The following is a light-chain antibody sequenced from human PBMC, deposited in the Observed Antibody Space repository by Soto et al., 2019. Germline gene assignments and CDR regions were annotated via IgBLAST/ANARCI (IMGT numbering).Light chain of an antibody. J-gene: IGLJ1*01. Sequence: QSVLTQPPSASGSPGQSVTISCTGTKSDIGVYDFVSWYQHHPGKAPRLIIYEVDQRPSGVPDRFSGSKSGNTASLTVSGLQAADEADYFCKSYAGSNTYVFGSGTKVTVL. V-gene: IGLV2-8*01. CDR1: KSDIGVYDF. CDR3: KSYAGSNTYV. CDR2: EVD.